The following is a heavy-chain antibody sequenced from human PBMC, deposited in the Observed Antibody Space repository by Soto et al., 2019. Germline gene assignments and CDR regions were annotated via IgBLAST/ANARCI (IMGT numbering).Heavy chain of an antibody. CDR1: GGSISSYY. CDR3: ARGLAARPHFHLDY. J-gene: IGHJ4*02. D-gene: IGHD6-6*01. CDR2: IYYSGST. V-gene: IGHV4-59*01. Sequence: PSDTLSLTCTVSGGSISSYYWSWIRQPPGKGLEWIGYIYYSGSTNYNPSLKSRVTISVDTSKNQFSLKLSSVTAADTAVYYCARGLAARPHFHLDYWGQGTLVTVSS.